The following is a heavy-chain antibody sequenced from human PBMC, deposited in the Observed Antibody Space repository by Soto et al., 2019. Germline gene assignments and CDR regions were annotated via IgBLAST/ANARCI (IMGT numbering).Heavy chain of an antibody. CDR1: RYTFTSYY. D-gene: IGHD3-22*01. CDR3: ARDYAYYYDSSGYSDWYFDL. J-gene: IGHJ2*01. CDR2: INPSGGST. Sequence: ASVKVSCKASRYTFTSYYMHWVRQAPGQGLEWMGIINPSGGSTSYAQKFQGRVTMTRDTSTSTVYMELSSLRSEDTAVYYCARDYAYYYDSSGYSDWYFDLWGRGTLVTAPQ. V-gene: IGHV1-46*01.